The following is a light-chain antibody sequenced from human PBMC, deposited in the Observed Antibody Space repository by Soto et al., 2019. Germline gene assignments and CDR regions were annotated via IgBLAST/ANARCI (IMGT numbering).Light chain of an antibody. CDR1: SGHSSYA. J-gene: IGLJ2*01. CDR2: LNSDGSH. Sequence: QPVLTQSPSASASLGASVKLTCTLCSGHSSYAIAWHQQQPEKGPRYLMTLNSDGSHSNGDGIPDRFSGSSAGAERYHTISCLHSEDEAGYDWLTCGTDIPQVVFCAGSPLTV. CDR3: LTCGTDIPQVV. V-gene: IGLV4-69*01.